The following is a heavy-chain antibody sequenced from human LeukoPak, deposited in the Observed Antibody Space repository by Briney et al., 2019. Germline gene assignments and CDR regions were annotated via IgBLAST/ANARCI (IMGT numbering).Heavy chain of an antibody. V-gene: IGHV3-21*01. D-gene: IGHD4-11*01. CDR1: GFTFSSYS. CDR3: ARDRLPDDY. J-gene: IGHJ4*02. Sequence: GGSLRLSCAASGFTFSSYSMNWVRRAPGKGLEWVSSISSSSSYIYYADSVEGRFTISRDNAKNSLYLQMNSLRAEDTAVYYCARDRLPDDYWGQGTLVTVSS. CDR2: ISSSSSYI.